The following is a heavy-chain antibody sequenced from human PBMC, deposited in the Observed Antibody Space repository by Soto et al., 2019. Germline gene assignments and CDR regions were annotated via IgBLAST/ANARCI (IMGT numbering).Heavy chain of an antibody. J-gene: IGHJ6*02. CDR1: GYTFTGYY. CDR3: ARAVPYSSSSGYYYYGMDV. CDR2: INPNSGGT. Sequence: QVQLVQSGAEVKKPGASVKVSCKASGYTFTGYYMHWVRQAPGQGHEWMGWINPNSGGTNYAQKFQGWVTMTRDTSISTAYMELSRLRSDDTAVYYCARAVPYSSSSGYYYYGMDVWGQGTTVTVSS. V-gene: IGHV1-2*04. D-gene: IGHD6-6*01.